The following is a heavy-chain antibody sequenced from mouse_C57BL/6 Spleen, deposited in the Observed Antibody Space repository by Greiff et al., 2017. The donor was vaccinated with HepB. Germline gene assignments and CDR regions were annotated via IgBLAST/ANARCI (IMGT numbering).Heavy chain of an antibody. J-gene: IGHJ1*03. CDR3: AKGTSWRYFDV. CDR1: GFSLTSYG. Sequence: VKLMESGPGLVQPSQSLSITCTVSGFSLTSYGVHWVRQSPGKGLEWLGVIWRGGSTDYNAAFMSRLSITKDNSKSQVFFKMNSLQADDTAIYSCAKGTSWRYFDVWVTGTTVTVSS. V-gene: IGHV2-5*01. D-gene: IGHD3-3*01. CDR2: IWRGGST.